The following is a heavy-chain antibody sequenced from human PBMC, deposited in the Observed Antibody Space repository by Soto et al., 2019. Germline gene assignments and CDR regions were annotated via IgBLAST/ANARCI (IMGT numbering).Heavy chain of an antibody. J-gene: IGHJ6*02. Sequence: EVQLVESGGGLVLPGGSLRLSCAASGFTFSRYWMHWVRQAPGKGLVWVSRISSYGSDTHYADSVKGRFTISRDNAKNTLYPQMNNLRADDTAVYYCASNYAYAEGYYWYGIDVWGQGTTVTVSS. CDR2: ISSYGSDT. D-gene: IGHD3-16*01. CDR3: ASNYAYAEGYYWYGIDV. CDR1: GFTFSRYW. V-gene: IGHV3-74*01.